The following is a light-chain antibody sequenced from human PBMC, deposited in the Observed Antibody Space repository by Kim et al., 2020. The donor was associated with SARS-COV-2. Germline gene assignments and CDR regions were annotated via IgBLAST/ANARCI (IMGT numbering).Light chain of an antibody. V-gene: IGKV3-11*01. CDR1: QSVRSY. Sequence: PGERATLSCRASQSVRSYLAWYQQKPGQGPRLLIYDASNRATGVPARFSGSGSGTDFTLTINSLEPEDFAVYYCQQRSNWPPITFGQGTRLEIK. CDR3: QQRSNWPPIT. J-gene: IGKJ5*01. CDR2: DAS.